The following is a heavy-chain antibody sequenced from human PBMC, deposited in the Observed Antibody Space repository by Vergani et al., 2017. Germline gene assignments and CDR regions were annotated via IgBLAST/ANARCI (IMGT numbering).Heavy chain of an antibody. D-gene: IGHD3-3*01. V-gene: IGHV4-61*02. J-gene: IGHJ6*03. CDR1: GGSISSGSYY. Sequence: QVQLQESGPGLVKPSQTLSLTCTVSGGSISSGSYYWSWIRQPAGKGLEWIGRIYTSGSTNHNPSLKSRVTISVDTSKNQFSLKLSSVTAADTAVYYCARERFLETLYYYYMDVWGKGP. CDR3: ARERFLETLYYYYMDV. CDR2: IYTSGST.